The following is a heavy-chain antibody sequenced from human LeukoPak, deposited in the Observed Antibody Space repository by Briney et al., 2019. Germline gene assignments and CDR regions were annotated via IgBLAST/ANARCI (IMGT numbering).Heavy chain of an antibody. Sequence: ASVKVSCKASGYAFTGYYVHWVRQAPGQGLEWMGWINPNSGGTNYAQKFQGRVTMTRGTSISTAYMELSSLRSDDTAVYYCARAPTDYGASAYWGQGTLVTVSS. J-gene: IGHJ4*02. D-gene: IGHD4/OR15-4a*01. CDR3: ARAPTDYGASAY. V-gene: IGHV1-2*02. CDR1: GYAFTGYY. CDR2: INPNSGGT.